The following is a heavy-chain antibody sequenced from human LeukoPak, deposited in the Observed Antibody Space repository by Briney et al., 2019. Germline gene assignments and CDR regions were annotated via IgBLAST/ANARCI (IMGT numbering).Heavy chain of an antibody. CDR3: AIVPQVIWWEVNWFDP. Sequence: GGSLRLSCAASEFTFSNYEMYWARQAPGKGLEWVSYISTTGNIIHYGDSVKGRFTISRDNAKNSLYLQMNSLRGEDTAFYYCAIVPQVIWWEVNWFDPWGQGTLVTVSS. D-gene: IGHD1-26*01. J-gene: IGHJ5*02. CDR1: EFTFSNYE. CDR2: ISTTGNII. V-gene: IGHV3-48*03.